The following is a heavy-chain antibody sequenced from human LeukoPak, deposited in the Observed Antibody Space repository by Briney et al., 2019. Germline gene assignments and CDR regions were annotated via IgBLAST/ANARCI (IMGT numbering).Heavy chain of an antibody. CDR1: GYTFTDYY. V-gene: IGHV1-2*02. D-gene: IGHD6-13*01. J-gene: IGHJ4*02. Sequence: GASVKVSCKASGYTFTDYYMHWVRQAPGQGLEWMGWINPNSGGTNYAQKFQGRVTVTGDTSISTAYMELSRLRSDDTAVYYCARDSIVAAHCFDYWGQGTLVTVSS. CDR3: ARDSIVAAHCFDY. CDR2: INPNSGGT.